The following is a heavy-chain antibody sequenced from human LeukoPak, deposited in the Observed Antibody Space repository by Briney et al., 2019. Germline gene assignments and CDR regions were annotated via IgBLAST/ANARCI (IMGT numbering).Heavy chain of an antibody. J-gene: IGHJ3*02. CDR1: GGSISSSSYY. D-gene: IGHD6-13*01. CDR3: ARGGWYSSSFRDAFDI. Sequence: SETLSLTCTVSGGSISSSSYYWGWLRQPPGKGLEWSGSIYYSGSTYYNPSLKSRVTISVDTSKNQFSLKMSSVTAADTAVYYCARGGWYSSSFRDAFDIWGQGTMGTGSS. V-gene: IGHV4-39*07. CDR2: IYYSGST.